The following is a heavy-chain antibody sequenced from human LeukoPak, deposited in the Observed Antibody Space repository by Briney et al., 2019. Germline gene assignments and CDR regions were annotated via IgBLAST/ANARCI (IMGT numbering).Heavy chain of an antibody. Sequence: SETLSLTCAVSGYSISSGYYWGWIRPPPGKGLEWIGSIDHSGSTYYNPSLKSRVTISVDTSKNQFSLKLSSVTAADTAVYYCATDPGIAVAGPGYWGQGTLVTVSS. CDR2: IDHSGST. CDR1: GYSISSGYY. J-gene: IGHJ4*02. V-gene: IGHV4-38-2*01. D-gene: IGHD6-19*01. CDR3: ATDPGIAVAGPGY.